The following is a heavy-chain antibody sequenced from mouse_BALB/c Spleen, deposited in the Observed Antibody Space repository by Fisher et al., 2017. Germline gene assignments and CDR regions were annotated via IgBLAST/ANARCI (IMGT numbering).Heavy chain of an antibody. V-gene: IGHV1-4*01. Sequence: KFKGKATLTADKSSSTAYMQLSSLTSEDSAVYYCARVLYFDYWGQGTTLTVSS. J-gene: IGHJ2*01. CDR3: ARVLYFDY.